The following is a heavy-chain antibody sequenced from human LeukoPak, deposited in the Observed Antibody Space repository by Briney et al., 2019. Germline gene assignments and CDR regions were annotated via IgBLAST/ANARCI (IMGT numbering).Heavy chain of an antibody. CDR3: TTDRSGRLLWGMRAFDI. V-gene: IGHV3-15*01. CDR1: GFTFSNAW. Sequence: GGPLRLSCAASGFTFSNAWMSWVRQAAGKGLEWVGRIKSKTDGGTTDYAAPVKGRFTISRDDSKNPLYLQMNTLEPEDTAVYYCTTDRSGRLLWGMRAFDIWGQGTMVTVSS. D-gene: IGHD3-10*01. J-gene: IGHJ3*02. CDR2: IKSKTDGGTT.